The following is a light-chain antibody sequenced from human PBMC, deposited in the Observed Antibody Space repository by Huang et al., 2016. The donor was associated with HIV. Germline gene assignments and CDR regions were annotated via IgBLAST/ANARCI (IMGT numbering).Light chain of an antibody. J-gene: IGKJ4*01. CDR3: QQRSSGVT. Sequence: IVLTQSPATLSWYPGERVTLSCRASQSVGNYIAWYQQHPCQAPRLLLYGTSKRAGDTPVRVSGSGSGTDFALTISNLESEDFALYYCQQRSSGVTFGGGTKVQVK. CDR2: GTS. CDR1: QSVGNY. V-gene: IGKV3-11*01.